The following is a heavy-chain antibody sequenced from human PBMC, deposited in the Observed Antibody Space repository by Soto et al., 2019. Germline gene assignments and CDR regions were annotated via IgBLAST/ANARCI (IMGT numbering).Heavy chain of an antibody. J-gene: IGHJ4*02. D-gene: IGHD3-16*02. CDR1: GGTFSSYA. CDR2: IIPIFGTA. V-gene: IGHV1-69*13. Sequence: ASVKVSCKASGGTFSSYAISWVRQAPGQGLEWMEGIIPIFGTANYAQKFQGRVTITADESTSTAYTELSSLRSEDTAVYYCAREDRRLFMITFGGVIPKGAPEMFDYWGQGTLVTVSS. CDR3: AREDRRLFMITFGGVIPKGAPEMFDY.